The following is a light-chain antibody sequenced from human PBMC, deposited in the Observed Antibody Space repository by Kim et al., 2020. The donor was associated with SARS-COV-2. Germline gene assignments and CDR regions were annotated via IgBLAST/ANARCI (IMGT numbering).Light chain of an antibody. Sequence: GQSITISCNGTNNDVGGYNYVSWYQQHPGKAPKFMIYDVSKRPSGVSNRFSGSKSGNTASLTISGLQAEDEGDYYCTSYTRSDTWVFGGGTQLTVL. V-gene: IGLV2-14*03. CDR2: DVS. CDR3: TSYTRSDTWV. J-gene: IGLJ3*02. CDR1: NNDVGGYNY.